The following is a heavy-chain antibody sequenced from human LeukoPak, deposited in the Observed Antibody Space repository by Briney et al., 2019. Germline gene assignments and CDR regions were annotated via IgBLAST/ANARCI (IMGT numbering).Heavy chain of an antibody. Sequence: ASVKVSCKASGYTLTSYGISWVRQAPGQGLGWMGRINPNSGGTNYAQKFQGRVTITTDESTSTAYMELSSLRSEDTAVYYCARGPRDYYDSSGPFDYWGQGTLVTVSS. CDR1: GYTLTSYG. CDR2: INPNSGGT. J-gene: IGHJ4*02. D-gene: IGHD3-22*01. CDR3: ARGPRDYYDSSGPFDY. V-gene: IGHV1-18*01.